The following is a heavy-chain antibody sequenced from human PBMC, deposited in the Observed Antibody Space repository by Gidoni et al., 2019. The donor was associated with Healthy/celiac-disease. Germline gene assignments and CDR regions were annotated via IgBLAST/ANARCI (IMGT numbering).Heavy chain of an antibody. CDR2: ISGSGGST. D-gene: IGHD2-2*01. Sequence: EVQLLESGGGLVQPGGSLRLSCAASGFTFSSYAMSWVRQAPGKGLEWVSVISGSGGSTSYADSVKGRFTISRDNSKNTLYLQMNSLRAEDTAVYYCAKVGWGVVVPAAMAYGMDVWGQGTTVTVSS. CDR1: GFTFSSYA. CDR3: AKVGWGVVVPAAMAYGMDV. J-gene: IGHJ6*02. V-gene: IGHV3-23*01.